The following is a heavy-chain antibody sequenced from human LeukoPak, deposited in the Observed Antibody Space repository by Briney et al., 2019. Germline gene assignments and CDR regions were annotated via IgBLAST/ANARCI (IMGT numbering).Heavy chain of an antibody. V-gene: IGHV4-61*01. J-gene: IGHJ6*02. CDR2: IQNSART. CDR3: ATDYSNFYGMDV. CDR1: GGSVNSGSYF. Sequence: SETLSLTCTVSGGSVNSGSYFWSWIQQPPGKGQEWIGYIQNSARTNYNPSLESRVTISVDSSKDQFSLRLSSVTAADTAVYYCATDYSNFYGMDVWGQGTTVTVSS. D-gene: IGHD4-11*01.